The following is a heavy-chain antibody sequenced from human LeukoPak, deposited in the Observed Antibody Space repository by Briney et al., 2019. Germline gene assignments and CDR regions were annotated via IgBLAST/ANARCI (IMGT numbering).Heavy chain of an antibody. CDR2: VSDDGIET. Sequence: GGSLRLSCAASGFTFSTYAMAWVRQAPGKGLQWVSGVSDDGIETYYADSVRGRFTISRDNSNNTLYLQLSSLRAEDTAIYYISKARGGVLPLFFFDYWGRGTLVRVSS. V-gene: IGHV3-23*01. CDR3: SKARGGVLPLFFFDY. CDR1: GFTFSTYA. D-gene: IGHD2-8*02. J-gene: IGHJ4*02.